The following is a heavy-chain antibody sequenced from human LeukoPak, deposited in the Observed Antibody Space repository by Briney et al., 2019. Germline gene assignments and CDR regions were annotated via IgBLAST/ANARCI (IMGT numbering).Heavy chain of an antibody. J-gene: IGHJ3*02. D-gene: IGHD3-10*01. CDR3: ARDHPIYRFGEFGDAFDI. V-gene: IGHV3-15*01. CDR2: IKSKSDGGTA. CDR1: GFTLSIAW. Sequence: GGSLRLSCAASGFTLSIAWMSWVHQAPRKGLEWVGRIKSKSDGGTADYAAPVKGRFTISRDNSKNTLYLQMNSLRAEDTAVYYCARDHPIYRFGEFGDAFDIWGQGTMVTVSS.